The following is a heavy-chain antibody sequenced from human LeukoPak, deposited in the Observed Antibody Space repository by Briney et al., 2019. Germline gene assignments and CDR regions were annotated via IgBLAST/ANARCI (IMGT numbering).Heavy chain of an antibody. CDR1: GGSISSYY. Sequence: PSETLSLTCTVSGGSISSYYWSWIRQPPGKGLEWIGYIYYSGSTNYNPSLKSRVTISVDTSKNQFSLKLSSVTAADTDVYYCARGSGEMATIADYWGQGTLVTVSS. J-gene: IGHJ4*02. D-gene: IGHD5-24*01. CDR3: ARGSGEMATIADY. V-gene: IGHV4-59*01. CDR2: IYYSGST.